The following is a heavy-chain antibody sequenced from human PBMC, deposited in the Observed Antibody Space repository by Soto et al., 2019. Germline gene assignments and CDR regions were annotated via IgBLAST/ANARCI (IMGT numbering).Heavy chain of an antibody. CDR2: IYYSGST. V-gene: IGHV4-39*01. D-gene: IGHD1-20*01. J-gene: IGHJ4*02. CDR3: ATFRHNWNYVDY. CDR1: GCSISSSSYY. Sequence: SETLSLTCTVSGCSISSSSYYWGWIRQPPGKGLEWIGSIYYSGSTYYNPSLKSRVTISVDTSKNQFSLKLSSVTAADTAVYYCATFRHNWNYVDYWGQGTLVTVSS.